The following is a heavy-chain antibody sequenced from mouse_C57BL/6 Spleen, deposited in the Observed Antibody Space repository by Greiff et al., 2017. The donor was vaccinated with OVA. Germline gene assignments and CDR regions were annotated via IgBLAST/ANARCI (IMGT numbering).Heavy chain of an antibody. CDR2: IRSKSNNYAT. J-gene: IGHJ4*01. CDR1: GFSFNTYA. V-gene: IGHV10-1*01. CDR3: DRASTTAYYYAMDY. D-gene: IGHD1-2*01. Sequence: EVKLVESGGGLVQPKGSLKLSCAASGFSFNTYAMNWVRQAPGKGLEWVARIRSKSNNYATYYADSVKDRFTISRDDSESMLYLQMKNLNTEDTAMYYCDRASTTAYYYAMDYWGQGTSVTVSA.